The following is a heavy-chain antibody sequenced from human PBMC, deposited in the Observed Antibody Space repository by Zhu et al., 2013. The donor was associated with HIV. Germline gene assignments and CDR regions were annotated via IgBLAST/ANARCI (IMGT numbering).Heavy chain of an antibody. V-gene: IGHV1-69*01. CDR1: GGTFSSYA. Sequence: QVQLVQSGAEVKKPGSSVKVSCKASGGTFSSYAISWVRQAPGQGLEWMGGIIPIFGTANYAQKFQGRVTITADESTSTAYMELSSLRSEDTAVYYCAREVVITMIVVVTERAFDIWGQGTMVTVSS. CDR2: IIPIFGTA. J-gene: IGHJ3*02. D-gene: IGHD3-22*01. CDR3: AREVVITMIVVVTERAFDI.